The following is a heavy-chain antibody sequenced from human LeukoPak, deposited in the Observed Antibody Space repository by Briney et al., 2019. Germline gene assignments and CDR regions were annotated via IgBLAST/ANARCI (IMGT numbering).Heavy chain of an antibody. Sequence: GGSLILSCEASGFSFSSYWMSWVRQAPGKGLEWVANINEGGSGEYYVDSVKGRFTISRDNAKNSLYLQMNSLRGEDRAVYYCVRVGKNGWQNDYWGQGTLVTVSS. CDR3: VRVGKNGWQNDY. V-gene: IGHV3-7*05. CDR1: GFSFSSYW. D-gene: IGHD6-19*01. CDR2: INEGGSGE. J-gene: IGHJ4*02.